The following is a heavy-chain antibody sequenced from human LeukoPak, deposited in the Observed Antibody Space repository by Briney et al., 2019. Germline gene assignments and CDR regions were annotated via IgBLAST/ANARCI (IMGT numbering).Heavy chain of an antibody. Sequence: PGGSLRLSCAASGFTFSSYAMHWVRQAPGKGLEWVAVISTDGSSKLYADSVKGRFTISRDDSRNTLYLQMNSLRGDDTAVYYCAKDVGKWESLHFFDYWGQGTLVTVSS. CDR2: ISTDGSSK. V-gene: IGHV3-30-3*01. D-gene: IGHD1-26*01. CDR1: GFTFSSYA. J-gene: IGHJ4*02. CDR3: AKDVGKWESLHFFDY.